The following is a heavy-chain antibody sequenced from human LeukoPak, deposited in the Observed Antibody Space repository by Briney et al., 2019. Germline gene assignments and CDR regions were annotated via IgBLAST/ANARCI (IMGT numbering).Heavy chain of an antibody. CDR2: IYYSGST. J-gene: IGHJ5*02. V-gene: IGHV4-59*11. Sequence: SEPLSLTCTVSGGSISSHYWSWIRQPPGRGLEWIGYIYYSGSTNYNPSLKSRVTISVDTSKNQFSLKLSSVTAADTAVYYCARAYCGGDCYRNWFDPWGQGTLVTVSS. CDR3: ARAYCGGDCYRNWFDP. CDR1: GGSISSHY. D-gene: IGHD2-21*02.